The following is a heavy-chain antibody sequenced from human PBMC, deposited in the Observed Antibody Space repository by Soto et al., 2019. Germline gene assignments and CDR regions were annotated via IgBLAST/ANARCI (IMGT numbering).Heavy chain of an antibody. V-gene: IGHV3-30*18. J-gene: IGHJ6*02. CDR2: VSFDSKNK. CDR3: AKESVETSYSYYGMDV. D-gene: IGHD4-4*01. CDR1: GFSFDAYR. Sequence: GGSLRLSCAGSGFSFDAYRMHRVRQAPGKGLEWLTTVSFDSKNKYYIDSVEGRFTISRDNSKNMLFLQMNSLRHEDTAVYYCAKESVETSYSYYGMDVWGPGTTVTPSS.